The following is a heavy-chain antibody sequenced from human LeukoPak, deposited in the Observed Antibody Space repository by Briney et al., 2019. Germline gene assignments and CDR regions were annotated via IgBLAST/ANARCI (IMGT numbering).Heavy chain of an antibody. V-gene: IGHV4-34*01. D-gene: IGHD3-10*01. CDR1: GGSFSGYY. CDR2: INHSGST. J-gene: IGHJ6*03. Sequence: SETLSLTCAVYGGSFSGYYWSWIRQPPGKGLEWIGEINHSGSTNYNPSLKSRVTISVDTSKNQFSLKLSSVTAADTAVYYCARTTMVRETYYMDAWGKGTTVTISS. CDR3: ARTTMVRETYYMDA.